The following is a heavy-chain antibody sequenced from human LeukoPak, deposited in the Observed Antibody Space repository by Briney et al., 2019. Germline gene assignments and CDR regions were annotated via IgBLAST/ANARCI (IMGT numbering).Heavy chain of an antibody. CDR3: ARDLLGWELHYFDY. D-gene: IGHD1-26*01. CDR2: ISGSSSYI. Sequence: GSLRLSCAASGFTFSSYNMNWVRQAPGKGLEWVSSISGSSSYIYYADSVKGRFSISRDNAKNSLYLQMNSLRAEDTAVYYCARDLLGWELHYFDYWGQGTLVTVSS. V-gene: IGHV3-21*01. CDR1: GFTFSSYN. J-gene: IGHJ4*02.